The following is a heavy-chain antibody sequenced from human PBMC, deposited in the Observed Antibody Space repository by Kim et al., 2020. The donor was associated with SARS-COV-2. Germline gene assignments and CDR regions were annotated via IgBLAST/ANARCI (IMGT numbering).Heavy chain of an antibody. J-gene: IGHJ1*01. CDR3: ASIAMTRGVIDL. CDR1: GYARINYY. D-gene: IGHD3-10*01. CDR2: INPSGGST. V-gene: IGHV1-46*01. Sequence: ASVKVACKASGYARINYYIHWVRQARGQGLEWMGIINPSGGSTTYAQKFQDRVTMTRDTSTNTVYMELSSLRSDDTAVYYCASIAMTRGVIDLGGQGTLVPVSS.